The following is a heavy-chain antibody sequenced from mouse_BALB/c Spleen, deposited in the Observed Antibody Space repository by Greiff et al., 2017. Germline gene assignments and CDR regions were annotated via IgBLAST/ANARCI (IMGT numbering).Heavy chain of an antibody. CDR2: ISSGGSYT. V-gene: IGHV5-6-4*01. Sequence: EVNVVESGGGLVKPGGSLKLSCAASGFTFSSYTMSWVRQTPEKRLEWVATISSGGSYTYYPDSVKGRFTISRDNAKNTLYLQMSSLKSEDTAMYYCTRALMDYWGQGTSVTVSS. CDR1: GFTFSSYT. J-gene: IGHJ4*01. CDR3: TRALMDY.